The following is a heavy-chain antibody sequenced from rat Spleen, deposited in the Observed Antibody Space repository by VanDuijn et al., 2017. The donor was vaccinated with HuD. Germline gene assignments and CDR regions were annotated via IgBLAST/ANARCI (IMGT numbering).Heavy chain of an antibody. D-gene: IGHD4-2*01. V-gene: IGHV2-45*01. CDR1: GFSLTSYK. CDR2: MWSGGNT. J-gene: IGHJ2*01. Sequence: QGQLMESGPGLVQPSETLSLTCTVSGFSLTSYKVHWVRQPPGKGLEWTGVMWSGGNTAYNSLLQSRRSISRDTSKSQVFLKINHLQTEDTATYYCARDRTGPFDYWGQGVMVTVSS. CDR3: ARDRTGPFDY.